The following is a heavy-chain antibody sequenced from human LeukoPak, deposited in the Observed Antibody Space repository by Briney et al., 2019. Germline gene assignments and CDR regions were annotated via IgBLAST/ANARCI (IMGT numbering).Heavy chain of an antibody. Sequence: AGGSLRLSCAASGFTFSSYSMNWVRQAPGKGLEWVSSISSSSSYIYYADSVKGRFTISRDNAKNSLYLQMNSLRAEDTAVYYCARGPGLGELSDHDYWGQGTLVTVSS. D-gene: IGHD3-16*02. CDR3: ARGPGLGELSDHDY. V-gene: IGHV3-21*01. J-gene: IGHJ4*02. CDR1: GFTFSSYS. CDR2: ISSSSSYI.